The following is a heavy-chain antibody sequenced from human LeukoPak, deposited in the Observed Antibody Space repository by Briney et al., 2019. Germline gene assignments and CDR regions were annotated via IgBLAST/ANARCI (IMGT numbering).Heavy chain of an antibody. J-gene: IGHJ4*02. V-gene: IGHV4-39*01. CDR1: GGSISTSLSY. CDR3: ASPYVGDRPGGIDY. Sequence: SETLSLTCTVSGGSISTSLSYWAWLRQPPGKGLGWIATIHYTGSTYCKPSLKSRLTISVDTSKDQFSLKLSSVTAADTAVYYCASPYVGDRPGGIDYWGRGTLVTVSS. CDR2: IHYTGST. D-gene: IGHD6-6*01.